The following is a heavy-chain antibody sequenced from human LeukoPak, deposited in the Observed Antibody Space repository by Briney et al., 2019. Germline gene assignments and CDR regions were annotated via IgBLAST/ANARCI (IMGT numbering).Heavy chain of an antibody. J-gene: IGHJ4*02. V-gene: IGHV3-30*03. CDR1: GFTFSSYE. CDR2: ISYDGSNK. CDR3: ARGGSCSGGSCIDY. D-gene: IGHD2-15*01. Sequence: GGSLRLSCAASGFTFSSYEMNWVRQAPGKGLEWVAVISYDGSNKYYADSVKGRFTISRDNAKNSLYLQMNSLRAEDTAVYYCARGGSCSGGSCIDYWGQGTLVTVSS.